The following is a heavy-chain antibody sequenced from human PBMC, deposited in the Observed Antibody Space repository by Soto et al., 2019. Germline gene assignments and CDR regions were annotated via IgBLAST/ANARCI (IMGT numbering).Heavy chain of an antibody. CDR3: ARAMGFCSSTSCFGYGMDV. J-gene: IGHJ6*02. Sequence: QVQMVESGGGVVQPGRSLRLSCAASGFSFSTTAFHWVRQAPGKGLEWVTVISHDGSKEYYADSVKGRFTISRDNSKSTLYLQMTTLRTEDTAVYYCARAMGFCSSTSCFGYGMDVWGQGTTVTVSS. D-gene: IGHD2-2*01. CDR1: GFSFSTTA. CDR2: ISHDGSKE. V-gene: IGHV3-30-3*01.